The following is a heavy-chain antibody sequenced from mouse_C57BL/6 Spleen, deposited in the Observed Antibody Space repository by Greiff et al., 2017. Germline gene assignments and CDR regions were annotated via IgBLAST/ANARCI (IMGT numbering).Heavy chain of an antibody. CDR1: GYTFTSYG. Sequence: QVHVKQSGAELARPGASVKLSCKASGYTFTSYGISWVKQRTGQGLEWIGEIYPRSGNTYYNEKFKGKATLTADKSSSTAYMELRSLTSEDSAVYFCAREVVAPYYAMDYWGQGTSVTVSS. J-gene: IGHJ4*01. V-gene: IGHV1-81*01. CDR2: IYPRSGNT. D-gene: IGHD1-1*01. CDR3: AREVVAPYYAMDY.